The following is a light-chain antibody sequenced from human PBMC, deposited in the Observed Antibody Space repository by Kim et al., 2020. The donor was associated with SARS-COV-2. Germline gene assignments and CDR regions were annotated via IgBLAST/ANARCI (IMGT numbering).Light chain of an antibody. V-gene: IGKV3-11*01. CDR2: DAS. J-gene: IGKJ3*01. CDR3: QQRSNWPPFT. Sequence: SRGGRATLSCRASQSVSSYLAWYQQKPGQAPRLLIYDASNRATGIPARFSGSGSGTDFTLTISSLEPEDFAVYYCQQRSNWPPFTFGPGTKVDIK. CDR1: QSVSSY.